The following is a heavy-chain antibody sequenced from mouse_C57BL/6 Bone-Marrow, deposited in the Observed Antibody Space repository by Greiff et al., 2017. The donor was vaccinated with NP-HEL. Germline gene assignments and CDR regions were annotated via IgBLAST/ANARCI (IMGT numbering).Heavy chain of an antibody. V-gene: IGHV5-4*01. CDR3: ASLYDGYYHWYFDV. Sequence: EVQGVESGGGLVKPGGSLKLSCAASGFTFSSYAMSWVRQTPEKRLEWVATISDGGSYTYYPDNVKGRFTISRDNAKNNLYLQMSHLKSEDTAMYYCASLYDGYYHWYFDVWGTGTTVTVSS. CDR1: GFTFSSYA. CDR2: ISDGGSYT. D-gene: IGHD2-3*01. J-gene: IGHJ1*03.